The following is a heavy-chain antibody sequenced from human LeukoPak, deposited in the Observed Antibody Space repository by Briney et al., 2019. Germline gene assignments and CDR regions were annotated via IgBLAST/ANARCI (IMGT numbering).Heavy chain of an antibody. CDR1: GGTFSSYA. Sequence: SVKVSCKASGGTFSSYAISWVRQAPGQGLEWMGRIIPILGIANYAQKFQGRVTITADKSTSTAYMELSSPRSEDTAVYYCARSGFPLYYFDYWGQGTLVTVSS. CDR2: IIPILGIA. J-gene: IGHJ4*02. V-gene: IGHV1-69*04. CDR3: ARSGFPLYYFDY. D-gene: IGHD1-26*01.